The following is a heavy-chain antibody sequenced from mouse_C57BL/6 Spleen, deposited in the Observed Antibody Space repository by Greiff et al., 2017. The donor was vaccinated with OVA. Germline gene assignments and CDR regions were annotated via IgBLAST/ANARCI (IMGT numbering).Heavy chain of an antibody. CDR3: ARGDTTVVAPYAMDY. D-gene: IGHD1-1*01. CDR2: IDPNRGGT. CDR1: GYTFTSYW. V-gene: IGHV1-72*01. J-gene: IGHJ4*01. Sequence: QVQLQQPGAELVKPGASVKLSCKASGYTFTSYWMHWVKQRPGRGLEWIGRIDPNRGGTKYNEKFKSKATLTVDKPSSTAYMQLSSLTSEDAAVYYCARGDTTVVAPYAMDYWGQGTSVTVSS.